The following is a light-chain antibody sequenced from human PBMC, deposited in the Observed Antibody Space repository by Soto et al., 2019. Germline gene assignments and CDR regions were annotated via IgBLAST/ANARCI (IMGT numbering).Light chain of an antibody. CDR3: QQSDSPPPA. V-gene: IGKV1-39*01. CDR2: AAY. CDR1: QSISSY. Sequence: DIQMTQSPSSLSASVGDRVTITCRASQSISSYLYWYQQKPGKAPKLMVFAAYSLQSGVPSRFSGSGSGTDFTLTISSLQPEDFATYYCQQSDSPPPAFGGGTKVDIK. J-gene: IGKJ4*01.